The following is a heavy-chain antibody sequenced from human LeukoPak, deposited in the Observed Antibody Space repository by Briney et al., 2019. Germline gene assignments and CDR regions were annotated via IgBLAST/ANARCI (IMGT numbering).Heavy chain of an antibody. CDR1: GYTFTRYA. CDR3: ARDPTRSPGGGFFSPLGY. D-gene: IGHD2-15*01. J-gene: IGHJ4*02. CDR2: INTNTATP. V-gene: IGHV7-4-1*02. Sequence: ASVKVSCKASGYTFTRYAVNWVRQAPGQGLEWMGWINTNTATPMYAQGFSGRFVFSLDVSASTAYLQISSLKAGDTAVYYCARDPTRSPGGGFFSPLGYWGQGSLVTVSS.